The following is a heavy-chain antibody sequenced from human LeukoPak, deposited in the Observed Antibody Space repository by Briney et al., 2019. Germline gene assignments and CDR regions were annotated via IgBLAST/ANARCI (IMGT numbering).Heavy chain of an antibody. J-gene: IGHJ4*02. CDR1: GGSFSGYY. Sequence: PSETLSLTCAVYGGSFSGYYWGWIRQPPGKGLEGIGEINHSGSTNYNPSLKSRVTISVDTSKNQFSLKLSSVTAADTAVYYCARGLITRPLGYWGQGTLVTVSS. D-gene: IGHD3-16*01. CDR2: INHSGST. CDR3: ARGLITRPLGY. V-gene: IGHV4-34*01.